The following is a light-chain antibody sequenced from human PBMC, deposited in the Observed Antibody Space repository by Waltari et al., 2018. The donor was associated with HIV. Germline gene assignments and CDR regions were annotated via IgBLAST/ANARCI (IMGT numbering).Light chain of an antibody. Sequence: QPVLTQLPSVSGTPGQTVTISCSGSDSNIRTSSAYWYQVLPGPTPRLPIFSNHERPSGVPGRFSGSKSGASASLTIFGLRSEDEADYYCSTWDKTQSAQVFGGGTKLTVL. CDR2: SNH. J-gene: IGLJ3*02. CDR1: DSNIRTSS. CDR3: STWDKTQSAQV. V-gene: IGLV1-47*01.